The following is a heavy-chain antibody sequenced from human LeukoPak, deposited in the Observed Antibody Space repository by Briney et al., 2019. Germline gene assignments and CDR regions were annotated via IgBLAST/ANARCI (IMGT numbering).Heavy chain of an antibody. Sequence: GEALKIFCRGSGYSFTSYWIDWVRQMPGKGLEWMGIIYPGDSDTRYSPSFQGQVTISADKSISTAYLQWSSLKASDTAMYYCARHSNDLLWFGEPSGGWFDPWGQGTLVTVSS. V-gene: IGHV5-51*01. CDR1: GYSFTSYW. CDR2: IYPGDSDT. CDR3: ARHSNDLLWFGEPSGGWFDP. J-gene: IGHJ5*02. D-gene: IGHD3-10*01.